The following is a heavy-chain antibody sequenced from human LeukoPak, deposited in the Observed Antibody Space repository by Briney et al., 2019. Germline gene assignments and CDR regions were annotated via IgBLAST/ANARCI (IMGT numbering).Heavy chain of an antibody. CDR3: ARAGSELDY. CDR2: IYHSGST. D-gene: IGHD6-25*01. Sequence: SQTLSLTCTVSGGSISSGGYYWGWIRQPPGKGLEWIGYIYHSGSTYYNPSLKSRVTISVDRSKNQFSLKLSSVTAADTAVYYCARAGSELDYWGQGTLVTVSS. J-gene: IGHJ4*02. CDR1: GGSISSGGYY. V-gene: IGHV4-30-2*01.